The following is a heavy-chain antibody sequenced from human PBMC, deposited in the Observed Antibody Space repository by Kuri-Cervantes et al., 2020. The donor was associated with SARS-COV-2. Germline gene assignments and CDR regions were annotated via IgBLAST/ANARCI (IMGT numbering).Heavy chain of an antibody. CDR1: GGSISSSSYY. V-gene: IGHV4-39*01. CDR3: ARRAGYYYFDY. CDR2: IYYSGST. J-gene: IGHJ4*02. D-gene: IGHD3-9*01. Sequence: TLSLTCTVSGGSISSSSYYWGWIRQPPGKGLEWIGSIYYSGSTYYNPSLKSRVTISVDTSKNQFSLKLSSVTAADTAVYYCARRAGYYYFDYWGQGTLVTVSS.